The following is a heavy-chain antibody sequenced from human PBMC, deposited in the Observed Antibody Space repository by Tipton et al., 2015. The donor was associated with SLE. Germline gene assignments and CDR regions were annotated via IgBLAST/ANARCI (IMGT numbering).Heavy chain of an antibody. CDR1: GGSFSGYY. CDR3: ARESSSWYGVGYYYYYYYMDV. CDR2: INHSGST. J-gene: IGHJ6*03. V-gene: IGHV4-34*01. Sequence: TLSLTCVVYGGSFSGYYWSWIRQPPGKGLEWIGEINHSGSTNYNPSLKSRVTISVDTSKNQFSLKLSPVTAADTAVYYCARESSSWYGVGYYYYYYYMDVWGKGTTDTVSS. D-gene: IGHD6-13*01.